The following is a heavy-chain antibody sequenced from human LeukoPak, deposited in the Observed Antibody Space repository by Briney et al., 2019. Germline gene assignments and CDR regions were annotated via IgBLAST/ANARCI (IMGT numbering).Heavy chain of an antibody. V-gene: IGHV1-46*01. CDR1: GYTFTSYY. CDR2: INPSGGST. CDR3: ARINSGYGTGWYGGDAY. D-gene: IGHD6-19*01. J-gene: IGHJ4*02. Sequence: GASVKVSCKASGYTFTSYYMHWVRQAPGQGLEWMGIINPSGGSTSYAQKFHGRITMTGDTSTSTVYMDLNSLTSEDTAVYYCARINSGYGTGWYGGDAYWGQGTLVTVSS.